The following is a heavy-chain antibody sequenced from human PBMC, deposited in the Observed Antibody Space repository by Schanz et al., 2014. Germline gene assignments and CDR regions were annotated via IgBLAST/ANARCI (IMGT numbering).Heavy chain of an antibody. D-gene: IGHD3-10*01. CDR2: IDDTGST. V-gene: IGHV4-39*01. Sequence: QLQLQESGPGLVIPSETLSLTCTVSGGSISSSTYYWGWIRQPPGKGPEWIGTIDDTGSTYYTPSRGGRLPRPEDPSKGQLAVRRTSGTAADTAVYYCARLMVPGWFDPWGQGQLVTVSS. CDR3: ARLMVPGWFDP. J-gene: IGHJ5*02. CDR1: GGSISSSTYY.